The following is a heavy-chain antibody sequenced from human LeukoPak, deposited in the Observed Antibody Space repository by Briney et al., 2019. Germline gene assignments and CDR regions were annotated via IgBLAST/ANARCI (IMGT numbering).Heavy chain of an antibody. V-gene: IGHV5-51*01. Sequence: GESLKISCKGSGYSFSNYWIGWVRQMPGKGLEWVGIILPANSETRYSPSFQGQVTISADKSISTAYLQWSSLKASDTAMYYCARMSSGSVDYWGQGTLVTVSS. CDR3: ARMSSGSVDY. CDR2: ILPANSET. D-gene: IGHD6-19*01. J-gene: IGHJ4*02. CDR1: GYSFSNYW.